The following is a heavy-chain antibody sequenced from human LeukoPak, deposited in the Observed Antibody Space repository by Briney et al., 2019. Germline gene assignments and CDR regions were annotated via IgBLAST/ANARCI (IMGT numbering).Heavy chain of an antibody. J-gene: IGHJ4*02. CDR3: ANSPTGDY. D-gene: IGHD1-7*01. V-gene: IGHV3-73*01. CDR2: IRSKTYSYAT. Sequence: PGGSLRLSCAASGFTFSGSDMHWVRQASGKGLEWVGRIRSKTYSYATAYAASVRGRFTISRDDSKNTAYLQMNSLRAEDTAVYYCANSPTGDYWGQGILVTVSS. CDR1: GFTFSGSD.